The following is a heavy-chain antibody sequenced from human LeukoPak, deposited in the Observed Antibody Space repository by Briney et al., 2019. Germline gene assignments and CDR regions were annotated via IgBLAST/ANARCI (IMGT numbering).Heavy chain of an antibody. V-gene: IGHV4-38-2*02. CDR3: ARRWLNYYFDS. CDR2: IYRNGNT. D-gene: IGHD5-24*01. J-gene: IGHJ4*02. CDR1: GYSLSSGYY. Sequence: KPSETLSLTCTVSGYSLSSGYYWGWIRQPPGKGLEWIGSIYRNGNTYYNPSLKSRVTMSVDTSNNQFSLKLSSVTATDTAMYYCARRWLNYYFDSWGQGTLVTVSS.